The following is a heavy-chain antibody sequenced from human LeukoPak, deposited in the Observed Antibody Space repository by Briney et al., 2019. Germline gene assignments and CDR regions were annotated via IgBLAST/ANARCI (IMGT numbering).Heavy chain of an antibody. D-gene: IGHD1-14*01. CDR2: ISAYNGNT. CDR1: GYTFTSYG. V-gene: IGHV1-18*01. J-gene: IGHJ6*02. CDR3: ARIPEAYYYYGMDV. Sequence: ASVKVSCKASGYTFTSYGISWVRQAPGQGLEWMGWISAYNGNTNDAQKLQGRVTMTTDTSTSTAYMELRSLRSDDTAVYYCARIPEAYYYYGMDVWGQGTTVTVSS.